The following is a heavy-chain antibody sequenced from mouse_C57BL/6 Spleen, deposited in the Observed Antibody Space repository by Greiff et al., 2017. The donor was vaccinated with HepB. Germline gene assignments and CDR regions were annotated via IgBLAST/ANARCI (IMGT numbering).Heavy chain of an antibody. CDR2: IYPGDGDT. J-gene: IGHJ2*01. CDR1: GYAFSSSW. Sequence: QVHVKQSGPELVKPGASVKISCKASGYAFSSSWMNWVKQRPGKGLEWIGLIYPGDGDTNYNGKFKGKATLTADKSSSTAYMQLSSLTSEDSAVYFCARGDSSGYEYYLDYWGQGTTLTVSS. V-gene: IGHV1-82*01. D-gene: IGHD3-2*02. CDR3: ARGDSSGYEYYLDY.